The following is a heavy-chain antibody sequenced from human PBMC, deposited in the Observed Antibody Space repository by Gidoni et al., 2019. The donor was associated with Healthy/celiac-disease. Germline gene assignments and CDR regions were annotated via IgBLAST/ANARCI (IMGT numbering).Heavy chain of an antibody. CDR2: IMPIFGTA. Sequence: GSSVKVSCKASGGTFSNYAINWVRQAPGQGLECMGGIMPIFGTANYAQKFKGRVTITADGSTNTAYMELNSLKSEDTAVYYCARDDRYSSSGNYYKLGAFDIWGLGTMVTVSS. CDR3: ARDDRYSSSGNYYKLGAFDI. D-gene: IGHD3-10*01. CDR1: GGTFSNYA. J-gene: IGHJ3*02. V-gene: IGHV1-69*01.